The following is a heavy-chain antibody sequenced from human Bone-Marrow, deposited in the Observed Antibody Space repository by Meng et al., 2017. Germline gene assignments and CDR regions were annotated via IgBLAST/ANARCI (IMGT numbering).Heavy chain of an antibody. CDR2: IYSGGST. V-gene: IGHV3-66*01. D-gene: IGHD1-26*01. CDR3: ARVGYSGSYYFDY. Sequence: GGSLRLSCADSGFTVSSYYMSWVRQAPGKGLEYVSVIYSGGSTYYADSVKGRFTISRDNSKNTLYLQMNSLRAEDTAVYYCARVGYSGSYYFDYWGQGTLVTVSS. J-gene: IGHJ4*02. CDR1: GFTVSSYY.